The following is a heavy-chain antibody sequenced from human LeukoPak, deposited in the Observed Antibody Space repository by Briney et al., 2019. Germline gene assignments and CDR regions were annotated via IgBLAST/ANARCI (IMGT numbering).Heavy chain of an antibody. Sequence: SETLSLTCTVSGGCISSSSYYWGWIRQPPGKGLEWIGSIYYSGSTYYNPSLKSRVTISVDTSKHQFSLKLSCVTAADTAVYYCARECIVGYTRVAFDIWGQGTRVTVSS. CDR3: ARECIVGYTRVAFDI. V-gene: IGHV4-39*07. CDR2: IYYSGST. D-gene: IGHD1-26*01. CDR1: GGCISSSSYY. J-gene: IGHJ3*02.